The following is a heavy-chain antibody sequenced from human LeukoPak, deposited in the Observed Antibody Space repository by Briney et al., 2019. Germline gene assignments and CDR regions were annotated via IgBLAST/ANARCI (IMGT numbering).Heavy chain of an antibody. CDR1: GXSISSYY. CDR2: IYYSGST. Sequence: SETLSLTCTVSGXSISSYYWSWIRQPPGKGLEWIGYIYYSGSTNYNPSLKSRVTISVDTSKNQFSLKLSSVTAADTAVYYCARGSIAVAGIFDYWGQGTLVTVSS. J-gene: IGHJ4*02. CDR3: ARGSIAVAGIFDY. D-gene: IGHD6-19*01. V-gene: IGHV4-59*01.